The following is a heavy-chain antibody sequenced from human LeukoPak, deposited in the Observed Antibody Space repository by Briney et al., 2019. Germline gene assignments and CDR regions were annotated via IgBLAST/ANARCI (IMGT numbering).Heavy chain of an antibody. CDR1: GYSISSGYY. V-gene: IGHV4-38-2*02. D-gene: IGHD3-22*01. J-gene: IGHJ4*02. CDR2: IYHSGST. Sequence: SETLSLTCAVSGYSISSGYYWGWIRQPPRKGLEWIGSIYHSGSTYYNPSLKSRVTISVDTSKNQFSLKLSSVTAADTAVDYCAREIYDSSGYYGKNWGQGTLVTVSS. CDR3: AREIYDSSGYYGKN.